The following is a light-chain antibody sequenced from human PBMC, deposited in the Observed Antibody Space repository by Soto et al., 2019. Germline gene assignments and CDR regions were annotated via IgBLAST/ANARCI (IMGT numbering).Light chain of an antibody. CDR1: QSFTSN. CDR2: GAS. Sequence: EIVMTQSPATLSVSPGERATLSCRASQSFTSNLAWYQQKPGQAPRLLIYGASTRATGIPARFSGSGSGTEFTLTISRLQSEDFAVYYCQQYNNWPPAWTFGQGTKVEIK. V-gene: IGKV3-15*01. CDR3: QQYNNWPPAWT. J-gene: IGKJ1*01.